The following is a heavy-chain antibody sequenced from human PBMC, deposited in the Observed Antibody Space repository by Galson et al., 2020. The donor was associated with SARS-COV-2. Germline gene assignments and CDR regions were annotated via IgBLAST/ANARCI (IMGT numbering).Heavy chain of an antibody. J-gene: IGHJ3*02. V-gene: IGHV4-61*02. Sequence: SETLSLTCTVPGGSISSGSYYWTWIRQPAGKGLEWIGRLHTTGSTNYNHSLKSRVTRSVDTSKNQFSLRLSSVTAADTAVYYCARSHDSSGNAVDIWGQGTMVTVSS. CDR2: LHTTGST. CDR3: ARSHDSSGNAVDI. D-gene: IGHD3-22*01. CDR1: GGSISSGSYY.